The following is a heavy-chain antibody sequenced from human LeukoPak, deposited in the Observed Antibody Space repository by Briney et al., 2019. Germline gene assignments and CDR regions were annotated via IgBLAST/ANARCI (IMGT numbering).Heavy chain of an antibody. D-gene: IGHD3-10*01. CDR2: ISAYSGNT. CDR3: ARDLLLWFGELPTFGY. J-gene: IGHJ4*02. CDR1: GYTFTSYG. Sequence: GASVKVSCKASGYTFTSYGISWVRQAPGQGLEWVGWISAYSGNTNYAQKLQGRVTMTTDTSTSTAYMELRSLRSDDTAVYYCARDLLLWFGELPTFGYWGQGTLVTVSS. V-gene: IGHV1-18*04.